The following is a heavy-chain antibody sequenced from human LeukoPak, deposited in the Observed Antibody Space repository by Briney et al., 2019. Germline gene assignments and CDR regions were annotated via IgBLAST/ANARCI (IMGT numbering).Heavy chain of an antibody. CDR3: ARDLTTTQEERYYYYYGMDV. CDR2: ISAYNGNT. CDR1: GYTFTSYG. V-gene: IGHV1-18*01. J-gene: IGHJ6*02. Sequence: GASVKVSCKASGYTFTSYGISWVRQAPGQGLEWMGWISAYNGNTNYAQKLQGRVTMTTDTSTSTAYMELRSLRSDDTAVYYCARDLTTTQEERYYYYYGMDVWGQGTTVTVSS. D-gene: IGHD4-17*01.